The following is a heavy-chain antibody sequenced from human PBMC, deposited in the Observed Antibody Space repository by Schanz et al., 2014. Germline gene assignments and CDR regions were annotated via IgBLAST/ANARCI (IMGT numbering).Heavy chain of an antibody. D-gene: IGHD4-17*01. J-gene: IGHJ4*02. CDR2: LSGSGGST. CDR3: ARPRFDYGEVDY. CDR1: GFTFNSYA. V-gene: IGHV3-23*04. Sequence: VQLVESGGGLVKPGGSLRLSCAASGFTFNSYAMTWVRQAPGKGLEWVSALSGSGGSTYYADSVRGRFTISRDRFQNTLYLRMSSLRAEDTAVYYCARPRFDYGEVDYWGQGTLVTVSS.